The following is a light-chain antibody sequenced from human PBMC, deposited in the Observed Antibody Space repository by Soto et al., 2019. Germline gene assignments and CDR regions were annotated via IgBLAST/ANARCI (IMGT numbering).Light chain of an antibody. J-gene: IGKJ5*01. V-gene: IGKV1-33*01. CDR2: DAS. CDR3: HQYDNLYSIP. Sequence: DIQVTQSPSSLSSSVVDRVTITCPASQDISNYLNWIQQKPGKAPRLLIYDASNLQTGVPSRFSGSGSGTDFTFTISSLQPEDTATYYCHQYDNLYSIPFGQVGRLENK. CDR1: QDISNY.